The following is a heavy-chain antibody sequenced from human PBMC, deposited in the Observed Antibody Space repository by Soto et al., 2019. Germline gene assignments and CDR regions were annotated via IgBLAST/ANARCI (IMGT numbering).Heavy chain of an antibody. J-gene: IGHJ4*02. D-gene: IGHD6-6*01. CDR3: ARLISLEYSSSSGSYFDY. CDR2: IIPILGIA. Sequence: QVQLVQSGAEVKKPGSSVKVSCKASGGTFSSYTISWVRQAPGQGLEWMGRIIPILGIANYAQKFKGRVTITADKSKSISYMELSSLRSEDTAVDYCARLISLEYSSSSGSYFDYWGQGTLVTVSS. CDR1: GGTFSSYT. V-gene: IGHV1-69*02.